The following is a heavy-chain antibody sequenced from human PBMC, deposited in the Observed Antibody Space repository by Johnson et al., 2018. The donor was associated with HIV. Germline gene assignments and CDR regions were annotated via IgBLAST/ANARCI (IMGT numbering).Heavy chain of an antibody. Sequence: QMLLVESGGGLVQPGGSLRLSCAASGFTFSSCAMHWVRQAPGKGLEWVAVISYDGSNKYYADSVKGRYTISRDNSNNTLYVQMNSLRAEDTAVYYCATPQGWSTLDAFDIWGQGTMVTVSS. CDR3: ATPQGWSTLDAFDI. CDR1: GFTFSSCA. J-gene: IGHJ3*02. D-gene: IGHD2-15*01. CDR2: ISYDGSNK. V-gene: IGHV3-30-3*01.